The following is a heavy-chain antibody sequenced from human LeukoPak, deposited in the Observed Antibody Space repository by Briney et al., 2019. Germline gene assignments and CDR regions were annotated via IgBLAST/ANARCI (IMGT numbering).Heavy chain of an antibody. CDR1: GFSLSTSGVG. J-gene: IGHJ5*02. D-gene: IGHD3-3*01. CDR2: IYWDDDK. V-gene: IGHV2-5*02. CDR3: AHRQGLRRRDRFLEWSP. Sequence: SGPTLVNPTQTLTLTCTFSGFSLSTSGVGVGWIRQPPGKALEWLALIYWDDDKRYSPSLKSRLTITKDTSKNQVVLTMTNMDPVDTATYYCAHRQGLRRRDRFLEWSPWGQGTLVTVSS.